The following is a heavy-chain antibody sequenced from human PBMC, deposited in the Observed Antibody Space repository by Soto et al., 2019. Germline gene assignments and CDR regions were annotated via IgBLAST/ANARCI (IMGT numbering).Heavy chain of an antibody. CDR2: ISYDGSNK. V-gene: IGHV3-30*18. CDR3: AKEGGGDIVVVPAAMSVATDY. J-gene: IGHJ4*02. Sequence: QVQLVESGGGVVQPGRSLRLSCAASGFTFSSYGMHWVRQAPGKGLEWVAVISYDGSNKYYADSVKGRFTISRDNSKNTVYLQKNRLRAEDTGVFYCAKEGGGDIVVVPAAMSVATDYWGQGTLVTVSS. CDR1: GFTFSSYG. D-gene: IGHD2-2*01.